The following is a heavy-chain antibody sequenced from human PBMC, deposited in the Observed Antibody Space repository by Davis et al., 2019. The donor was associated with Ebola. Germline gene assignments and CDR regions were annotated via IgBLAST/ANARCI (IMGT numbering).Heavy chain of an antibody. CDR3: TSAYGDYDY. CDR1: GFTFSGSA. CDR2: IRSKANNYAT. Sequence: GGSLRLSCAASGFTFSGSAMHWVRQASGKGLEWVGRIRSKANNYATAYAASVKGRFTISRDDSKNTAYLQMNSLKTEDTAVYYCTSAYGDYDYWGQGTLVTVPS. V-gene: IGHV3-73*01. J-gene: IGHJ4*02. D-gene: IGHD4-17*01.